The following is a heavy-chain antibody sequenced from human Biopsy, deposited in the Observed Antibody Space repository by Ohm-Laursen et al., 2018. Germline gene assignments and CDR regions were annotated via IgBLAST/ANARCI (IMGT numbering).Heavy chain of an antibody. V-gene: IGHV1-69*13. CDR2: IIPMFGTA. CDR3: ARGPHSGSHSCFDY. D-gene: IGHD1-26*01. CDR1: GGTFINYA. Sequence: ASVKVYCKASGGTFINYAISWVRQAPGQGLEWMGGIIPMFGTANYAQMFQGRVTISADESTSTSYMELSSLTTEDTAIYYCARGPHSGSHSCFDYWGRGTLVTVSS. J-gene: IGHJ4*02.